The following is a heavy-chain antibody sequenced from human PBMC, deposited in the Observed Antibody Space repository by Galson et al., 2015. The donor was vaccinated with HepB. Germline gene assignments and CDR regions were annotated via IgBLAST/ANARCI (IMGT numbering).Heavy chain of an antibody. CDR2: LWYDGTNK. CDR1: GFSFSNYD. CDR3: AKDVSSSSVWYFDL. Sequence: SLRLSCAASGFSFSNYDMYWVRQAPGKGLEWVAVLWYDGTNKYYADSVKGRFTISRDSSKNTLYLQMTSLRAEDTAVYYCAKDVSSSSVWYFDLWGRGTLVTVSS. J-gene: IGHJ2*01. V-gene: IGHV3-33*06. D-gene: IGHD6-6*01.